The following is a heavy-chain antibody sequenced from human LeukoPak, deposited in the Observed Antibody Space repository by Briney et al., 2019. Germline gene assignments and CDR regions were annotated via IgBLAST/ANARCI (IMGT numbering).Heavy chain of an antibody. CDR1: GASTRSGDYY. D-gene: IGHD2-15*01. J-gene: IGHJ3*02. CDR2: IYDSGST. V-gene: IGHV4-30-4*01. CDR3: ARDRSGGSCYGAFDI. Sequence: SQTLSLTCTVSGASTRSGDYYWSWIRQPPGKGLEWIGYIYDSGSTYYNPSLKSRITISVDTSENRFSLKLSSVTATDTAVYYCARDRSGGSCYGAFDIWGQGTMVTVSS.